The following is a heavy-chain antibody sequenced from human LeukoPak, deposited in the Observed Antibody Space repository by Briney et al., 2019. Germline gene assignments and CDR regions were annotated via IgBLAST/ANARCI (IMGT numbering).Heavy chain of an antibody. J-gene: IGHJ4*02. D-gene: IGHD3-10*01. CDR2: ISAYNGNT. CDR1: GYTFTRYG. V-gene: IGHV1-18*01. CDR3: ARDSMVRGLDY. Sequence: SVKVCCKASGYTFTRYGISWVRQAPGEGLEWMGWISAYNGNTNYAQKLQGRVTMTTDTSTSTAYMELRSLRSDDTAVYYCARDSMVRGLDYWGQGTLVTVSS.